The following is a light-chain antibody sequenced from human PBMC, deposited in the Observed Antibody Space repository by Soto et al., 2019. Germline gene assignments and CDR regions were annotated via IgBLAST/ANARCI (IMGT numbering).Light chain of an antibody. CDR3: QQYKSYPT. J-gene: IGKJ4*01. CDR1: QDISNS. Sequence: DIQMTQSPSSLSASVGDRVTITCRASQDISNSLAWFQQKPGKAPKSLIYAASSLQSGVPSKFSGSGSGTDSTLTINSLQPEDFATYYCQQYKSYPTFGGGTKVEIK. V-gene: IGKV1-16*02. CDR2: AAS.